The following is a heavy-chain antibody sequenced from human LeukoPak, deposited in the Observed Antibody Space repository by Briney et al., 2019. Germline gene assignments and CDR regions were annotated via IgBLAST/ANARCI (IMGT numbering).Heavy chain of an antibody. CDR1: GYTLTELS. V-gene: IGHV1-24*01. D-gene: IGHD5-12*01. CDR3: ATVVGPVATTYNFDY. J-gene: IGHJ4*02. Sequence: ASVKVSCKVSGYTLTELSMHWVRQAPGKGLEGMGGFDPEDGETIYAQKFQGRVTMTEDTSTDTAYMELSSLRSEDTAVYYCATVVGPVATTYNFDYWGQGTLVTVSS. CDR2: FDPEDGET.